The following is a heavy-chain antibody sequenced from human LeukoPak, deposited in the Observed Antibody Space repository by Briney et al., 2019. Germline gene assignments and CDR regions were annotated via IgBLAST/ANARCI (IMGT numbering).Heavy chain of an antibody. V-gene: IGHV4-39*07. CDR2: IFYSGNT. D-gene: IGHD5-24*01. Sequence: KPSETLSLTCTVSGGFISSSSYYWGWIRQPPGKGLEWIGSIFYSGNTYYNPSLKSRVTISVDTSKNQFSLKLSSVTAADTAVYYCARERRDGSWGYFDYWGQGTLVTVSS. J-gene: IGHJ4*02. CDR3: ARERRDGSWGYFDY. CDR1: GGFISSSSYY.